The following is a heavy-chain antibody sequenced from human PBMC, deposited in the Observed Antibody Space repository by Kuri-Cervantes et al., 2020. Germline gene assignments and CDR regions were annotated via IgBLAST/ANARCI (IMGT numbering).Heavy chain of an antibody. D-gene: IGHD6-19*01. Sequence: GESLKISCAASGFTFRTYWLHWVRQPPGKGLEWVSRINAEGTLITYADSVKGRFTISRDNAKNTLYLQMNSLRAEDTAVYYCARVKQWLADSWGQGTLVTVSS. J-gene: IGHJ4*02. CDR2: INAEGTLI. V-gene: IGHV3-74*01. CDR1: GFTFRTYW. CDR3: ARVKQWLADS.